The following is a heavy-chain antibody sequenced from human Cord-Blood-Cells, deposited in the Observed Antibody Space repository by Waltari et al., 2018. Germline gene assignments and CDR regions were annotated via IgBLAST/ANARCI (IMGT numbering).Heavy chain of an antibody. V-gene: IGHV4-38-2*02. D-gene: IGHD2-2*01. Sequence: QVQLQESGPGLVKPSETLSLTCAVSGYSISSGHSGGWIRQPPGKGLEWIGSIYHSGSTYYNPSLKSRVTISVDTSKNQFSLKLSSVTAADTAVYYCARDRVVPAATVFDYWGQGTLVTVSS. CDR1: GYSISSGHS. J-gene: IGHJ4*02. CDR3: ARDRVVPAATVFDY. CDR2: IYHSGST.